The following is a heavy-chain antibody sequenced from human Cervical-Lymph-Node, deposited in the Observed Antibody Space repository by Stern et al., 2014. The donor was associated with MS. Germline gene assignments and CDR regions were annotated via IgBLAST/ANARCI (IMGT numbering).Heavy chain of an antibody. CDR3: ARDSCSSTSYVLCYYYYGMDV. CDR1: GFTFSSYG. Sequence: VQLVESGGGVVQPGRSLRLSCAASGFTFSSYGMHWVRQAPGKGLEWVAVIWYDGSNKYYADSVKGRFTISRDNSKNTLYLQMNSLRAEDTAVYYCARDSCSSTSYVLCYYYYGMDVWGQGTTVTVSS. J-gene: IGHJ6*02. V-gene: IGHV3-33*01. CDR2: IWYDGSNK. D-gene: IGHD2-2*01.